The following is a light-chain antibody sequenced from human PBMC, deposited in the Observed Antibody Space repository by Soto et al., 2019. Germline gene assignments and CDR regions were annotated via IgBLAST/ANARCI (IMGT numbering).Light chain of an antibody. CDR1: SSNIGAGYD. Sequence: QSVLTQPPSVSGAPGQRVTISCTGTSSNIGAGYDVHWYRQLPGTAPKLLIHANINRPSGVPDRFSGSKSGTSASLAITGLQAEDVADYYCQSYDSSLSGSVFGGGTKLTVL. V-gene: IGLV1-40*01. CDR3: QSYDSSLSGSV. CDR2: ANI. J-gene: IGLJ2*01.